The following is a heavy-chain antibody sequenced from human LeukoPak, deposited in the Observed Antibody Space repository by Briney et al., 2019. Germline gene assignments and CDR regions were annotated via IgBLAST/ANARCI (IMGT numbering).Heavy chain of an antibody. V-gene: IGHV3-20*04. D-gene: IGHD3-16*01. CDR1: GFTFDDYG. Sequence: GGSLRLSCAASGFTFDDYGMSWVRQAPGKGLEWVSGINWNGGSTGYADSVKGRFTISRDNAENSLYLQLNSLRAEDTALYYCARGRGSHYYYYYMDVWGKGTTVTVSS. J-gene: IGHJ6*03. CDR3: ARGRGSHYYYYYMDV. CDR2: INWNGGST.